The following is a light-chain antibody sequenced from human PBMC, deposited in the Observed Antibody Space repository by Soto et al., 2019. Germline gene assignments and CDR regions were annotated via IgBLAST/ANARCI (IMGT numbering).Light chain of an antibody. CDR2: GAS. CDR3: QQYGSSPRT. J-gene: IGKJ1*01. CDR1: QSVSSSY. Sequence: EIVLTQSPGTLSLSPGERATLSCMASQSVSSSYLAWYQQKPGQAPRLLIYGASSRATGIPDRFRGSGSGTDFTLTISRLEPEDFAVNYCQQYGSSPRTFGQGTKVDIK. V-gene: IGKV3-20*01.